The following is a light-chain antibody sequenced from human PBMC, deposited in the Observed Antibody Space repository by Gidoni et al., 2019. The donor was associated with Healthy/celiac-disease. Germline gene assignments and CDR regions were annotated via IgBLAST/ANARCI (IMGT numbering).Light chain of an antibody. CDR3: QQYGSSPPYT. CDR1: QSVSSSY. J-gene: IGKJ2*01. CDR2: GAS. V-gene: IGKV3-20*01. Sequence: EIVLTQSRGTLSLSPGERATLSCRASQSVSSSYLAWYQQTPSQAPRLLIYGASSRATGITDRFSGSGSGTDFSLTISRLEPEDFAVYYCQQYGSSPPYTFGQGTKLEIK.